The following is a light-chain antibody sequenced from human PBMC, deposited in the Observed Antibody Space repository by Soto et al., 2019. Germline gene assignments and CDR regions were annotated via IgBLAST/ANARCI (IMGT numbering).Light chain of an antibody. Sequence: DILMTQSPSSLSASVGDRVSITCRSSQSSGFYLHWDQHKPGNAPKLLIYSVSNLQSGVPSRFSVIGSGTELTLTISSLQPEDFAAYSCQQSYATPWTFGQGTQVEVK. CDR1: QSSGFY. V-gene: IGKV1-39*01. J-gene: IGKJ1*01. CDR3: QQSYATPWT. CDR2: SVS.